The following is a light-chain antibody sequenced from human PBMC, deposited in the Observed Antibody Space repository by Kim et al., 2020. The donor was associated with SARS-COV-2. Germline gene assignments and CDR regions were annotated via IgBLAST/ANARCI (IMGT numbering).Light chain of an antibody. CDR2: AAS. V-gene: IGKV1-5*03. CDR3: QQYSGSSPP. J-gene: IGKJ4*01. Sequence: DIQMTQSPSSLSASVRDRVTITCRASQNITNWLAWYQQKPGKAPKLLIYAASTLESGVPSRFSGSGSGTEFTLTISSLHPDDFATYYCQQYSGSSPPFGGGTKVDIK. CDR1: QNITNW.